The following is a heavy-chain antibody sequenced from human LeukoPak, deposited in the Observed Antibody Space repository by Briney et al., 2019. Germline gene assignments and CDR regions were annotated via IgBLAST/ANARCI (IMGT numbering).Heavy chain of an antibody. V-gene: IGHV4-39*01. CDR2: IYYSGGT. CDR3: ASWRDGYNWDY. CDR1: GGSISSSSYY. D-gene: IGHD5-24*01. Sequence: SETLSLTCTVSGGSISSSSYYWGWIRQPPGKGLEWIGSIYYSGGTYYNPSLKSRVTISVDTSKNQFSLKLSSVTAADTAVYYCASWRDGYNWDYWGQGTLVTVSS. J-gene: IGHJ4*02.